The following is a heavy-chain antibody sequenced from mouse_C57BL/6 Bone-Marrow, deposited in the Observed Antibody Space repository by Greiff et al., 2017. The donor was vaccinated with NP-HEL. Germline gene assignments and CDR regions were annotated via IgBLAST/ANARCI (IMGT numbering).Heavy chain of an antibody. CDR2: INPGSGGT. Sequence: QVQLQQSGAELVRPGTSVKVSCKASGYAFTNYLIEWVKQRPGQGLEWIGVINPGSGGTNYNEKFKGKATLTADKSSSTAYMQLSRLTSEYSAVYFGSRWPIYYYCGGAMGYWGQGTSVTVSS. J-gene: IGHJ4*01. CDR1: GYAFTNYL. D-gene: IGHD2-4*01. CDR3: SRWPIYYYCGGAMGY. V-gene: IGHV1-54*01.